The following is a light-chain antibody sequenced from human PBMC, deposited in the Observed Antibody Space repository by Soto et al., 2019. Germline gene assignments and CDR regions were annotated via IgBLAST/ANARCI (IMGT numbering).Light chain of an antibody. J-gene: IGLJ1*01. CDR2: EGS. CDR3: CSYARSSTYV. Sequence: QSVLTQPASVSGSPGQSITISCTGTSSDVGNYNLVSWYQQHPGKAPKLMIYEGSKRPSGVSNRFSGSKSGNTASLTISGLQAEEEAHYYCCSYARSSTYVFGTGTKLTVL. CDR1: SSDVGNYNL. V-gene: IGLV2-23*01.